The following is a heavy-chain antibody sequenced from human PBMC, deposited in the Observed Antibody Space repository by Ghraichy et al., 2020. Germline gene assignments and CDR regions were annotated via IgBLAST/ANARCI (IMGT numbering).Heavy chain of an antibody. V-gene: IGHV4-31*03. CDR2: IHYIGST. CDR1: GGSISSDASY. Sequence: TLSLTCIVSGGSISSDASYWSWIRQHPGKGLEWIGSIHYIGSTSYNPSLESRVTISVDTSKNQFSLELRAVTAADTAVYYCARDLTYYDILAGYSSDAFDIWGQGTRVTVSS. CDR3: ARDLTYYDILAGYSSDAFDI. J-gene: IGHJ3*02. D-gene: IGHD3-9*01.